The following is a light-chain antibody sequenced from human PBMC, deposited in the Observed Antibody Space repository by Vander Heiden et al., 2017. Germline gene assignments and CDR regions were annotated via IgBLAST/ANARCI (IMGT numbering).Light chain of an antibody. CDR2: SNN. Sequence: QSVLTQPPSASGTPGQRVTISCSGSSSNIGSNTVNWYQQLPGTAPKLLIYSNNQRPSGVPDRFSCSKSGTSASVAISGLQSEDEADYYCAAGDDSRNGLVFGGGTKLTVL. J-gene: IGLJ3*02. CDR3: AAGDDSRNGLV. CDR1: SSNIGSNT. V-gene: IGLV1-44*01.